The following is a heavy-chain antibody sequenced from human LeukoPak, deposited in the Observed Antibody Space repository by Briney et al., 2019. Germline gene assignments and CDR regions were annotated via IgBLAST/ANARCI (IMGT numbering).Heavy chain of an antibody. J-gene: IGHJ4*02. V-gene: IGHV4-59*08. CDR3: ARSYCSGGSCWVYFDY. D-gene: IGHD2-15*01. CDR2: IYYSGST. CDR1: GGSISSYY. Sequence: SETLSLTCAVSGGSISSYYWSWIRQPPGKGLEWIGNIYYSGSTNYNPSLKSRVTISVDTSKNQFSLKLSSVTAADTAIYYCARSYCSGGSCWVYFDYWGQGTLVTVSS.